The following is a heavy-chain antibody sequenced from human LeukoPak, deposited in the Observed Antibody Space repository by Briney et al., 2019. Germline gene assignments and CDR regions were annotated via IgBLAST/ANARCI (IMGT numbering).Heavy chain of an antibody. CDR3: ARGPNYYDSSGYYTAFDY. CDR2: IYYSGST. Sequence: PSETLSLTCTVSGGSISSYYWSWIRQPPGKGLEWIGYIYYSGSTNYNPSLKSRVTISVDTSKNQFSLKLSSVTAADTAVYYCARGPNYYDSSGYYTAFDYWGQGTLVTVSS. V-gene: IGHV4-59*01. J-gene: IGHJ4*02. D-gene: IGHD3-22*01. CDR1: GGSISSYY.